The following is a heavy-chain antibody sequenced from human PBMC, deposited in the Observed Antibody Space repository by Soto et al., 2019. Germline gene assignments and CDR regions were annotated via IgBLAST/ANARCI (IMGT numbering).Heavy chain of an antibody. J-gene: IGHJ4*02. CDR3: AIQYYFGSGSYYNRPFDF. D-gene: IGHD3-10*01. Sequence: SETRPSPALSLVAPSAVVVSTGAGSASPPGKGLEWIGTIYYSGNTYNNPSLKSRVTISVDTAKNQFSLKLSSVTAADTAVYYFAIQYYFGSGSYYNRPFDFWGQGTLVTVSS. CDR1: VAPSAVVVST. V-gene: IGHV4-39*01. CDR2: IYYSGNT.